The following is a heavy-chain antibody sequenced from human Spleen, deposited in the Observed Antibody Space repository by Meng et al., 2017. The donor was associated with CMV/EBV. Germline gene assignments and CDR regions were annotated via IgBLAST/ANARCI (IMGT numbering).Heavy chain of an antibody. CDR2: TYQSGSA. Sequence: LEWIGETYQSGSAKWSSLKSRVTMLVDKTKNQISLRLSSVTAADTAVYYCAKVNGDYLSWFDPWGQGTLVTVSS. CDR3: AKVNGDYLSWFDP. J-gene: IGHJ5*02. D-gene: IGHD4-17*01. V-gene: IGHV4-4*02.